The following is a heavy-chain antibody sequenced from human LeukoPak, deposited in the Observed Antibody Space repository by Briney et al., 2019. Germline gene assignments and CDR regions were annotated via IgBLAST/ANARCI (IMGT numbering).Heavy chain of an antibody. CDR2: ISYDGSNK. Sequence: PGGSLRLSCAASGFTFSSYAMHWVRQAPGKGLEWVAVISYDGSNKYYADSVKGRFTISRDNSKNTLYLQMNSLRAEDTAVYYCARDPFTSRITPIVVAYFDNWGQGTLVTVSS. CDR1: GFTFSSYA. J-gene: IGHJ4*02. V-gene: IGHV3-30*01. CDR3: ARDPFTSRITPIVVAYFDN. D-gene: IGHD3-22*01.